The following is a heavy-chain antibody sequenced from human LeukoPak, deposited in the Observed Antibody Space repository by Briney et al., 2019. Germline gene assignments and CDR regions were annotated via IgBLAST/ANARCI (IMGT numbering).Heavy chain of an antibody. CDR2: IYSGGST. CDR3: AKVYYGSGSKSPMDV. CDR1: GFTVSSNY. V-gene: IGHV3-66*01. J-gene: IGHJ6*03. D-gene: IGHD3-10*01. Sequence: GGSLRLSCAASGFTVSSNYMSWVRQAPGKGLEWVSVIYSGGSTYYADSVKGRFTISRDNSKNTLYLQMNSLRAEDTAVYYCAKVYYGSGSKSPMDVWGKGTTVTISS.